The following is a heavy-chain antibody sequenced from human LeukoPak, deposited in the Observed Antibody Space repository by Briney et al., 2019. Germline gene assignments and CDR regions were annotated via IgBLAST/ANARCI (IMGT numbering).Heavy chain of an antibody. D-gene: IGHD4-17*01. CDR1: GFAFNSYG. V-gene: IGHV3-30*03. CDR3: ARSFPLYGALSSDY. J-gene: IGHJ4*02. Sequence: PGRSLRLSCAASGFAFNSYGMHWVRQAPGKGLEWLAIISHDGSNTYYADSVKGRITISRDNSKNTLYLQMNSLRAEDTAVYYCARSFPLYGALSSDYWGQGTLVTVSS. CDR2: ISHDGSNT.